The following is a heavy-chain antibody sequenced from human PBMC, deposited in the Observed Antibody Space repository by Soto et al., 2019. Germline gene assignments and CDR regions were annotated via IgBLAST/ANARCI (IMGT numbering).Heavy chain of an antibody. CDR1: GYSFTSYW. J-gene: IGHJ6*02. CDR2: IYPGDSDT. V-gene: IGHV5-51*01. Sequence: GESLKISCKGSGYSFTSYWIGWVRQMPGKGLEWMGIIYPGDSDTCYSPSFQGQVTFSAGKSISTAYLQWSSLKASDTSMYYCARPLVRGHTYYYYGRDVWGQGTTVTVPS. CDR3: ARPLVRGHTYYYYGRDV. D-gene: IGHD3-10*01.